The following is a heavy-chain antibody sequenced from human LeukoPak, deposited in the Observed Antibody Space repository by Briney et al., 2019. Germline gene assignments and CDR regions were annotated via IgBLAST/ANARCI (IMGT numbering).Heavy chain of an antibody. CDR3: AREGYSSGWVTFDI. J-gene: IGHJ3*02. V-gene: IGHV3-48*03. CDR1: GFTFSSYE. Sequence: PGGSLRLSCAAPGFTFSSYEMNWVRQAPGKGLEWVSYISSSGSTIYYADSVKGRFTISRDNAKNSLYLQMNSLRAEDTAVYYCAREGYSSGWVTFDIWGQGTMVTVSS. CDR2: ISSSGSTI. D-gene: IGHD6-19*01.